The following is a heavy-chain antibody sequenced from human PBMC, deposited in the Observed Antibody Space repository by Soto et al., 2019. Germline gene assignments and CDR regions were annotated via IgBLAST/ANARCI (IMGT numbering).Heavy chain of an antibody. CDR2: IYYSGST. V-gene: IGHV4-39*02. D-gene: IGHD6-6*01. CDR1: GGSISSSSYY. J-gene: IGHJ4*02. Sequence: SETLSLTCTVSGGSISSSSYYWGWIRQPPGKGLEWIGSIYYSGSTYYNPSLKSRVTISVDNSKNTLYLQMNSLRAEDTAVYYCAREVRAARYFDYWGQGTLVTVSS. CDR3: AREVRAARYFDY.